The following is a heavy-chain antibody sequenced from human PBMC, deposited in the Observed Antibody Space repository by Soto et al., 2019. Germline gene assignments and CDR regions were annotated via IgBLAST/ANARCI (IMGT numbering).Heavy chain of an antibody. J-gene: IGHJ4*02. V-gene: IGHV1-18*01. CDR2: ISAYNGNT. CDR1: GYTFTSYG. CDR3: ARDSGDYDYVWGSYRYDY. Sequence: ASVKVSCKASGYTFTSYGISWVRQAPGQGLEWMGWISAYNGNTNYAQKLQGRVTMTTDTSTSTAYMELRSLRSDDTAVYYCARDSGDYDYVWGSYRYDYWGQGTLVTVSS. D-gene: IGHD3-16*02.